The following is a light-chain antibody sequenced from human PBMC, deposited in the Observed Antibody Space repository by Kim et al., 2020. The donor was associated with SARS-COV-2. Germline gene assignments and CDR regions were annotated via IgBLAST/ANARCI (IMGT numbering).Light chain of an antibody. CDR1: KLGDKY. V-gene: IGLV3-1*01. J-gene: IGLJ1*01. CDR2: QDT. Sequence: SYELTQPPSVSVSPGQTASITCSGDKLGDKYAYXYQQKPGQSPVLVIYQDTKRPSGIPERFSGSNSGNTATLTISGTQAMDEADYYCQAWDSSTGVFGTG. CDR3: QAWDSSTGV.